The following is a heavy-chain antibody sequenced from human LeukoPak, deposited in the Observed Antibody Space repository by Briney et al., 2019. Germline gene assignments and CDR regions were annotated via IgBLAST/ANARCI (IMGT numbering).Heavy chain of an antibody. CDR1: GFTFSSYN. CDR2: ISSSSSYI. D-gene: IGHD6-19*01. J-gene: IGHJ4*02. V-gene: IGHV3-21*04. Sequence: GGSLRLSCAASGFTFSSYNMNWVRQAPGKGLEWVSSISSSSSYIYYADSVKGRFTISRDNAKNSLYLQMNSLRAEDTALYYCARGSIAVAGTPPGLADYWGQGTLVIVSS. CDR3: ARGSIAVAGTPPGLADY.